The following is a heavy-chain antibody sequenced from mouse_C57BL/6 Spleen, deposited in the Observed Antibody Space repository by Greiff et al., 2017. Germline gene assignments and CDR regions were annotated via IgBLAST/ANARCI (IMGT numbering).Heavy chain of an antibody. V-gene: IGHV5-16*01. CDR1: GFTFSDYY. CDR3: ARDSDDYDEGGGARDY. Sequence: EVKLVESEGGLVQPGSSMKLSCTASGFTFSDYYMAWVRQVPEKGLEWVANINYDGSSTYYLDSLKSRFIISRDNAKNILYLQMSSLKSEDTATYYCARDSDDYDEGGGARDYWGQGTSVTVSS. D-gene: IGHD2-4*01. J-gene: IGHJ4*01. CDR2: INYDGSST.